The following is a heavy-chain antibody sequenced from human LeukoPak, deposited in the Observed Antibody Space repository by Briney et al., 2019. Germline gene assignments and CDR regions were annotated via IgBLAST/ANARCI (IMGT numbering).Heavy chain of an antibody. CDR2: ISSSGSTI. J-gene: IGHJ4*02. CDR1: GFTFSDYY. V-gene: IGHV3-11*04. CDR3: ARVEDGGAAGLIVDY. Sequence: GGSLRLSCAASGFTFSDYYMSWIRQAPGKGLEWVSYISSSGSTIYYADSVKGRFTISRDNAKNSLSLQMNSLRAEDTAVYYCARVEDGGAAGLIVDYWGQGTLVTVSS. D-gene: IGHD6-13*01.